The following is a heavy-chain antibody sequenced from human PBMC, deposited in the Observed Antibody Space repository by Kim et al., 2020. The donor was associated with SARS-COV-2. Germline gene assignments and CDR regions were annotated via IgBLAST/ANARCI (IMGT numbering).Heavy chain of an antibody. J-gene: IGHJ1*01. Sequence: KGRFTISRDKSKSTLYLQMNSLRAEDTAVYYCARDGQGCSSWYRSVYFQHWGQRTLVTVSS. D-gene: IGHD6-13*01. CDR3: ARDGQGCSSWYRSVYFQH. V-gene: IGHV3-30*01.